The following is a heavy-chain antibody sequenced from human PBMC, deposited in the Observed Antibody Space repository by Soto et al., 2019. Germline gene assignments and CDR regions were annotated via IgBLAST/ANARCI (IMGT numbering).Heavy chain of an antibody. Sequence: SETLSLTCAVSGYSISSDYSWGWIRQPPGKGLEWLGSIFHSGSTYYNPSLKSRVTISLDTSQNHFSLKLSSVTAADTAVYYWARENYYDGSGYYYYFDYWGHGTLVTVSS. J-gene: IGHJ4*01. CDR1: GYSISSDYS. V-gene: IGHV4-38-2*02. D-gene: IGHD3-22*01. CDR2: IFHSGST. CDR3: ARENYYDGSGYYYYFDY.